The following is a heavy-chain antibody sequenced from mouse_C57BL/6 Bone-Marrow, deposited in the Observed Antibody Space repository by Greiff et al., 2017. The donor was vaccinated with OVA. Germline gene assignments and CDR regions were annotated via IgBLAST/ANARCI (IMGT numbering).Heavy chain of an antibody. CDR1: GYSITSGYY. Sequence: EVQLVESGPGLVKPSQSLSLTCSVPGYSITSGYYWNWIRQFPGNKLAWLGYISYDGSNNYNPSLKNRISITRDTSKNQFFLKLNSVTTEDTATYYGARVLLWAMDYWGQGTSVTVSS. D-gene: IGHD2-1*01. CDR2: ISYDGSN. J-gene: IGHJ4*01. CDR3: ARVLLWAMDY. V-gene: IGHV3-6*01.